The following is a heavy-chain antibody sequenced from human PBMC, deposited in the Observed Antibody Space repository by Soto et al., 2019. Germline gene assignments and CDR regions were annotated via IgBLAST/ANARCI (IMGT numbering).Heavy chain of an antibody. V-gene: IGHV3-23*01. J-gene: IGHJ6*03. CDR3: AKDVDCSSTSCYPLYYYYYMDV. CDR1: GFTFSSYA. CDR2: ISGSGGST. D-gene: IGHD2-2*01. Sequence: GGSLRLSCAASGFTFSSYAMSWVRQAPGKGLEWVSAISGSGGSTYYADSVKGRFTISRDNSKNTLYLQMNSLRAEDTAVYYCAKDVDCSSTSCYPLYYYYYMDVWGKGTTVTVSS.